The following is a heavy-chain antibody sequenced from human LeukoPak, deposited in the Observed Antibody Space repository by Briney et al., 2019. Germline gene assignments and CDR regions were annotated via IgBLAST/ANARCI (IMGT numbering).Heavy chain of an antibody. D-gene: IGHD3-22*01. Sequence: PSETLSLTCTVSGGSISSYYWSWLRQPPGKGLEWIGYIYYSGSTNYNPSLKSRVTISVDTSKNQFSLKLSSVTAADTAVYYCARESDYYDSSGYYYYYYMDVWGKGTTVTIS. CDR3: ARESDYYDSSGYYYYYYMDV. J-gene: IGHJ6*03. CDR2: IYYSGST. V-gene: IGHV4-59*01. CDR1: GGSISSYY.